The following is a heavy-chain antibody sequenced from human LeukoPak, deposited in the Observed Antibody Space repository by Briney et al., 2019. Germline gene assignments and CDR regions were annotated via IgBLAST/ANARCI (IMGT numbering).Heavy chain of an antibody. D-gene: IGHD5-24*01. Sequence: GGSLRLSCAASGFMFNNFQMNWVRQALGKGLEWVANIKQDGSKKYYVDSVKGRFTISRDNARNSLYLQMNSLRGEDTAVYYCVRDGDDFNFDYWGQGNLVTVSS. V-gene: IGHV3-7*01. CDR2: IKQDGSKK. J-gene: IGHJ4*02. CDR1: GFMFNNFQ. CDR3: VRDGDDFNFDY.